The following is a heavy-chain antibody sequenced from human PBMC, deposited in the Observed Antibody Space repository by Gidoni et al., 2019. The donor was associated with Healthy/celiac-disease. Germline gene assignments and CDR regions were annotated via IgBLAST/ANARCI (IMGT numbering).Heavy chain of an antibody. CDR3: AREGSSSSMRAEYFQH. J-gene: IGHJ1*01. D-gene: IGHD6-6*01. CDR1: GFHFSRYS. Sequence: EVQLVESGGGLVKPGGSLRLSCAASGFHFSRYSKNWVRQAPGKGLEWVSSISSISSYIYYADSLKGRFTISRDNAKNSLYLQMNSLRAEDTAVYYCAREGSSSSMRAEYFQHWGQGTLVTFSS. V-gene: IGHV3-21*01. CDR2: ISSISSYI.